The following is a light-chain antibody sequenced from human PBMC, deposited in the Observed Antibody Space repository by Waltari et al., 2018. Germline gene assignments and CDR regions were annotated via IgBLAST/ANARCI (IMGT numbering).Light chain of an antibody. CDR3: QQSYSTPRT. Sequence: DIQMTQSPSSLSASVGERVTITCRASQSISSYVNWYQQKPGKAPKLLIYAASSLQSGVPSRFSGSGSGTDFTLTISSLQPEDFATYYCQQSYSTPRTFGQGTKLEIK. CDR1: QSISSY. CDR2: AAS. J-gene: IGKJ2*01. V-gene: IGKV1-39*01.